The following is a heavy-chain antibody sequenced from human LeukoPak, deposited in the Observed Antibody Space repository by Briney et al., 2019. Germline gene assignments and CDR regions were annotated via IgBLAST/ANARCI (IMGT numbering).Heavy chain of an antibody. CDR3: ARDNYDFWSGSHDWFDP. D-gene: IGHD3-3*01. CDR2: IYYSGST. V-gene: IGHV4-39*07. Sequence: PSETLSLTCTVSGGSISSSSYYWGWIRQPPGKGLEWIGSIYYSGSTYYNPSLKSRVTISVDTSKNQFSLKLSSVTAADTAVYYCARDNYDFWSGSHDWFDPWGQGTLVTVSS. CDR1: GGSISSSSYY. J-gene: IGHJ5*02.